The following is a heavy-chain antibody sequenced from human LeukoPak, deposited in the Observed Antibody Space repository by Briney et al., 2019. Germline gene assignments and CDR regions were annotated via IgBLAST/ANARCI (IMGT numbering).Heavy chain of an antibody. Sequence: GGSLRLSCTASGFTFGDYAMSWVRQAPGKGLEWVSYISGSGSSTHYADSVKGRFTISRDNARNSLYLQMDSLRAEDTAVYYCARANYVTDYWGQGTLVTVSS. V-gene: IGHV3-11*05. J-gene: IGHJ4*02. D-gene: IGHD1-7*01. CDR1: GFTFGDYA. CDR2: ISGSGSST. CDR3: ARANYVTDY.